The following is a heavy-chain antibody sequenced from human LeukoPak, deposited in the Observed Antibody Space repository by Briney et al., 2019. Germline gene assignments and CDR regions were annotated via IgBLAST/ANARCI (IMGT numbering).Heavy chain of an antibody. CDR1: GFTFDNYA. CDR2: VSYDGNRE. Sequence: GGSLRLSCEASGFTFDNYAMHWVRQAPGKRLEWVAVVSYDGNREYYPDSVKGRFTISRDNPKNTLYLQMSGLKTEDTAVYYCAREGSIVARTDYWGQGALVIVSS. D-gene: IGHD2-15*01. V-gene: IGHV3-30-3*01. J-gene: IGHJ4*02. CDR3: AREGSIVARTDY.